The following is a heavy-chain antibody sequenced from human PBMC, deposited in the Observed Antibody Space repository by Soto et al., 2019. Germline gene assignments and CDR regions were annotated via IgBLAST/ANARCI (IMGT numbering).Heavy chain of an antibody. CDR1: GYTFTNYA. CDR2: INAGNDDT. J-gene: IGHJ4*02. CDR3: ARDCTGSSCYSRYDF. D-gene: IGHD2-15*01. V-gene: IGHV1-3*01. Sequence: GASVKVSCKASGYTFTNYAIHWVRQAPGQRLEWMGWINAGNDDTRYSQHFQGRVTITRDTSASTAYMELSSLTSEDTAVYYCARDCTGSSCYSRYDFWGQGALVTVSS.